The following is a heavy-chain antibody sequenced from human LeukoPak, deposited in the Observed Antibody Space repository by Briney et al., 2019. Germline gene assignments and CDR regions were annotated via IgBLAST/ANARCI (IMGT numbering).Heavy chain of an antibody. CDR3: ARATDGRFLEWSRDYYYMDV. Sequence: APVKVSCKASGYTFTGYYMHWVRQAPGQGLEGVGWINPNSGGTNSAQKFQGRGTMTRDSDISTAFMELSRLRSDDTAVYYCARATDGRFLEWSRDYYYMDVWGKGTTVTVS. CDR1: GYTFTGYY. V-gene: IGHV1-2*02. D-gene: IGHD3-3*01. CDR2: INPNSGGT. J-gene: IGHJ6*03.